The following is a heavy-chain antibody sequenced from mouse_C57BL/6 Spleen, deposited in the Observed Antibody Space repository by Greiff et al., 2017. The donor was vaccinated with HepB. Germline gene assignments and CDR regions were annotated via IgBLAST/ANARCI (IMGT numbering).Heavy chain of an antibody. CDR2: ISSGGDNI. V-gene: IGHV5-9-1*02. J-gene: IGHJ1*03. Sequence: EVQLVESGEGLVKPGGSLKLSCAASGFTFSSYAMSWVRQTPEKRLGCVAYISSGGDNIYYADTVKGRFTISRDNARNTLYLQMSSLKSEDTAMYYCTRDRYYGSSWYFDVWGTGTTVTVSS. D-gene: IGHD1-1*01. CDR3: TRDRYYGSSWYFDV. CDR1: GFTFSSYA.